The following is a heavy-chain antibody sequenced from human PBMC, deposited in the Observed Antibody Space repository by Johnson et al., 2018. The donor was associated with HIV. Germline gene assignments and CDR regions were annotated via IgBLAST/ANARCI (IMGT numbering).Heavy chain of an antibody. CDR1: GLTVSSNF. D-gene: IGHD5-18*01. CDR3: ARVEYSYGNSHGFDI. J-gene: IGHJ3*02. Sequence: EVHLVESGGGLIQPGGSLRLSCAASGLTVSSNFMTWVRQAPGKGLEWVSVIHSGGSTYYADFVKGRFTISRDNSKNTLYLQMNSVRVEDTAVYYCARVEYSYGNSHGFDIWGQGTMVTVSS. CDR2: IHSGGST. V-gene: IGHV3-53*01.